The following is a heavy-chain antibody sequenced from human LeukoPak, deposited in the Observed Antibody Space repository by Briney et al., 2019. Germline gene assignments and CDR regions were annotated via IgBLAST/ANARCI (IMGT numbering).Heavy chain of an antibody. CDR1: YGSISTSTYY. Sequence: PSETLSLTCTVSYGSISTSTYYWDWIRQAPGKGLEWIGYIYSDGTTSYSPSLRSRVTISIDTSRNQFSQKLSSVTAADAAVYYCARVTRSYDTSGYYYFDYWGQGALVTVSS. V-gene: IGHV4-61*05. D-gene: IGHD3-22*01. CDR2: IYSDGTT. CDR3: ARVTRSYDTSGYYYFDY. J-gene: IGHJ4*02.